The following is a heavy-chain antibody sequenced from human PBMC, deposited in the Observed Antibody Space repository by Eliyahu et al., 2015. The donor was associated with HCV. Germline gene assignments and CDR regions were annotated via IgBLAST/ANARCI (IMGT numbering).Heavy chain of an antibody. CDR1: GXSITTYY. CDR2: IXYSGST. CDR3: ASGGGGIAVAGTGGWFDP. V-gene: IGHV4-59*01. D-gene: IGHD6-19*01. Sequence: QVQLQESGPGLVKPSETLSLXCXVSGXSITTYYGSWIRXPPGKGLEWXGYIXYSGSTNYNPSLKSRATISVDTSKNXFSLSLTSVTAADTAVYYCASGGGGIAVAGTGGWFDPWGQGTLVTVSS. J-gene: IGHJ5*02.